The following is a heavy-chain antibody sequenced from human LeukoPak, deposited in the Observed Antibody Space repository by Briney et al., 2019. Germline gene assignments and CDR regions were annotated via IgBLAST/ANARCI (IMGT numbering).Heavy chain of an antibody. Sequence: SETLSLTCTVSGGSISSGGYYWSWIRQPPGKGLEWIGYIYHSGSTYYNPSLKSRVTISVDRSKNQFSLKLSSVTAADTAVYYCARDLLAAAGGNDYWGQGTLVTVSP. CDR3: ARDLLAAAGGNDY. D-gene: IGHD6-13*01. V-gene: IGHV4-30-2*01. CDR2: IYHSGST. J-gene: IGHJ4*02. CDR1: GGSISSGGYY.